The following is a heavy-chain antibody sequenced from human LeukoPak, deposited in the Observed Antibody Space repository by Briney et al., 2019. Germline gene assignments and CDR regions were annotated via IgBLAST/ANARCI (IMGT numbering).Heavy chain of an antibody. CDR1: GFTFSSYW. V-gene: IGHV3-7*01. CDR3: ARDAIIAVAGNYYYYYMDV. D-gene: IGHD6-19*01. CDR2: IRQDGSEK. J-gene: IGHJ6*03. Sequence: GGSLRLSCAASGFTFSSYWMSWVRQAPGKGLEWVANIRQDGSEKYYVDSVKGRFTISRDNAKNSLYLQMNSLRAEDTAVYYCARDAIIAVAGNYYYYYMDVWGKGTTVTVSS.